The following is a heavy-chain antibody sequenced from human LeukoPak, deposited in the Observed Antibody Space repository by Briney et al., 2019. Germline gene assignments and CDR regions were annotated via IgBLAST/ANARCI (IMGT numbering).Heavy chain of an antibody. CDR2: ISWNSGSI. CDR3: AKVRRGSSWPYYFDY. D-gene: IGHD6-13*01. Sequence: GGSLRLSCAASGFTFDDYAMHWVRQAPGKGLEWVSGISWNSGSIGYADSVKGRFTISRDNAKNSLYLQMNSLRAEDTALYYCAKVRRGSSWPYYFDYWGQGTLVTVSS. CDR1: GFTFDDYA. V-gene: IGHV3-9*01. J-gene: IGHJ4*02.